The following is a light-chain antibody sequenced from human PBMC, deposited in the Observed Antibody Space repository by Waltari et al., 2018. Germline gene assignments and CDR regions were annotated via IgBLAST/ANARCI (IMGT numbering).Light chain of an antibody. CDR2: KIS. J-gene: IGKJ1*01. Sequence: DIVMTQTPLYSPVNLGQPASISCRSSQSLVNSDGKTYLSWFQQRSGQPPRLLISKISNRISGVPDRFSGSGAGTDFTLKISRVEAEDVGLYYCMQATHFPHTFGQGTKVEIK. CDR1: QSLVNSDGKTY. CDR3: MQATHFPHT. V-gene: IGKV2-24*01.